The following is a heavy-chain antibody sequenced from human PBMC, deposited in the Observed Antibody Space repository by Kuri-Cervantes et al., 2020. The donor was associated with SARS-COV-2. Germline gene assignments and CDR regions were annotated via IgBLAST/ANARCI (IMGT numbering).Heavy chain of an antibody. D-gene: IGHD1-1*01. CDR1: GFTFSSYD. CDR2: IGTAGDT. CDR3: ARGDVQSWVDAFDI. Sequence: GKSLKISCAASGFTFSSYDMHWVRQATGKGLEWVSAIGTAGDTYYPGSVKGRFTISRENAKNSLYLQMNSLRAGDTAVYYCARGDVQSWVDAFDIWGQGTMVTVSS. J-gene: IGHJ3*02. V-gene: IGHV3-13*04.